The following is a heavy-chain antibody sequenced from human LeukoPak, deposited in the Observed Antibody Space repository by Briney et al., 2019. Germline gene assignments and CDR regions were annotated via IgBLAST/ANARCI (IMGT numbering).Heavy chain of an antibody. CDR3: ARDRRDGLKSPIDY. CDR1: GGTFSSYA. D-gene: IGHD5-24*01. CDR2: IIPILGIA. V-gene: IGHV1-69*04. J-gene: IGHJ4*02. Sequence: SVKVSCKASGGTFSSYAMSWVRQAPGQGLEWMGRIIPILGIANYAQKFQGRVTITADKSTSTAYMELSSLRSEDTAVYYCARDRRDGLKSPIDYWGQGTLVTVSS.